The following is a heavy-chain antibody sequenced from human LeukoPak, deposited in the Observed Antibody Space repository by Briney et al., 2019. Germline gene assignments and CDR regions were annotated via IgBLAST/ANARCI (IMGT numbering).Heavy chain of an antibody. J-gene: IGHJ6*04. CDR2: IWYDGSNK. D-gene: IGHD3-9*01. CDR1: GFTFSSYG. V-gene: IGHV3-33*01. CDR3: ARGKYDILTGSDPYGMDV. Sequence: GRSLRLSCAASGFTFSSYGMHWVRQAPGKGLEWVAVIWYDGSNKYYAGSVKGRFTISRDNSKNTLYLQMNSLRAEDTAVYYCARGKYDILTGSDPYGMDVWGKGTTVTVSS.